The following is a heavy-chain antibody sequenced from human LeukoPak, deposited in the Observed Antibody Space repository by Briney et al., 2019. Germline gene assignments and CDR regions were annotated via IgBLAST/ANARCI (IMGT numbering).Heavy chain of an antibody. CDR2: IYYSGST. CDR3: ARDVDTTSY. J-gene: IGHJ4*02. CDR1: GGSISSYY. Sequence: PSETLSLTCTVSGGSISSYYWSWIRQPPGKGLEWIGYIYYSGSTNYNPSLKSRVTISVDTSKNQFSLKLSSVTAADTAVYYCARDVDTTSYWGQGTLVTVSS. V-gene: IGHV4-59*01. D-gene: IGHD5-18*01.